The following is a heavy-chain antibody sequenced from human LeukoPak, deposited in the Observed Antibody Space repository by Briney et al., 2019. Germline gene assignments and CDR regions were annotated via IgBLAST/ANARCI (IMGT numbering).Heavy chain of an antibody. Sequence: AGSLRLSCAASGFTFSSYEMNWVRQAPGKWLEWVSYISSSGSTIYYADSVKGRFTISRDNAKNSLYLQMNSLRAEDTAVYYCAREGMATTVDYWGQGTLVTVSS. CDR3: AREGMATTVDY. J-gene: IGHJ4*02. D-gene: IGHD5-24*01. V-gene: IGHV3-48*03. CDR1: GFTFSSYE. CDR2: ISSSGSTI.